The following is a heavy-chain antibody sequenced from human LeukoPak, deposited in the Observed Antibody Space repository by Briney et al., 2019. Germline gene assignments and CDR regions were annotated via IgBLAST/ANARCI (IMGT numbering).Heavy chain of an antibody. CDR2: IYYSGST. J-gene: IGHJ4*02. CDR3: ARDSVDYGGNPYFDY. D-gene: IGHD4-17*01. Sequence: SETLSLTCTVSGGSTSSYYWSWIRQPPGKGLEWIGYIYYSGSTNYNPSLKSRVTISVDTSKNQFSLKLSSVTAADTAVYYCARDSVDYGGNPYFDYWGQGTLVTVSS. V-gene: IGHV4-59*01. CDR1: GGSTSSYY.